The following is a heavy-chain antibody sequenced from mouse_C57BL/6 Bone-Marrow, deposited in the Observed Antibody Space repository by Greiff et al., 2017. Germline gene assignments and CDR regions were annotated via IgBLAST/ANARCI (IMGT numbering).Heavy chain of an antibody. CDR2: IYPNSGST. V-gene: IGHV1-64*01. D-gene: IGHD1-1*01. CDR1: GYTFTSYW. Sequence: VQLQQPGAELVKPGASVKLSCKASGYTFTSYWMHWVKQRPGQGLEWIGMIYPNSGSTNYNEKFKGKATLTVDKSSSTAYLQLSSLTSEDSAVYYCARHYYGSSLSYYAMDYWGQGTSVTVSS. J-gene: IGHJ4*01. CDR3: ARHYYGSSLSYYAMDY.